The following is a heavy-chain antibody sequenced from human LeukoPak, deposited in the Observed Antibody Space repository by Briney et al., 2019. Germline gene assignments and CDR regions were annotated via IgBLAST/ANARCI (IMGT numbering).Heavy chain of an antibody. J-gene: IGHJ4*02. CDR2: IGNSGGPT. Sequence: GGSLRLPCVASAFTFSSYGMSWVRQAPGKGLEWVSTIGNSGGPTYYADSVKGRFTISRDNSKNTLYLQMNSLRAEDTAVYYCAKSGPNYFHYWGQGTLVTVSS. V-gene: IGHV3-23*01. CDR3: AKSGPNYFHY. CDR1: AFTFSSYG.